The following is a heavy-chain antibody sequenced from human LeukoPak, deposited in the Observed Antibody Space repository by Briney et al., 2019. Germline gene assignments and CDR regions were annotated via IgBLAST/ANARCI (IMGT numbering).Heavy chain of an antibody. J-gene: IGHJ4*02. CDR1: GGSISSSSYY. CDR3: ARDEVVVAATPSFDY. D-gene: IGHD2-15*01. Sequence: SETLSLTCTVSGGSISSSSYYWGWIRQPPGKGLEWIGSIYYSGSTYYNPSLKSRVTISVDTSKNQFSLKLSSVTAADTAVYYCARDEVVVAATPSFDYWGQGTLVTVSS. V-gene: IGHV4-39*07. CDR2: IYYSGST.